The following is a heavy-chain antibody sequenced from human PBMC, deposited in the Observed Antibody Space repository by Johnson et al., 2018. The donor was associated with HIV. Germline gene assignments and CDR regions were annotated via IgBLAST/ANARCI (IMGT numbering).Heavy chain of an antibody. CDR2: IYSGGTT. V-gene: IGHV3-66*02. D-gene: IGHD1-26*01. CDR3: ARGSGGIVGAQDI. CDR1: GFAVSSNY. J-gene: IGHJ3*02. Sequence: VQLVESGGGLVQPGGSLRLSCAASGFAVSSNYMSWVRQAPGKGLEWVSVIYSGGTTYNADSVKGRFTIYRDNSKNTLYLQMNSLRADDTAVYYCARGSGGIVGAQDIWGQGTMVTVSS.